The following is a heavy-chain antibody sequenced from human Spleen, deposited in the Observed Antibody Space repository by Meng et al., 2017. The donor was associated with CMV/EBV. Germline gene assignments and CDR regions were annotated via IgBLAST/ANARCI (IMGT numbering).Heavy chain of an antibody. J-gene: IGHJ4*02. D-gene: IGHD1-14*01. Sequence: GGSLRLSCAASGFTFSTYTMNWVRQAPGKGLEWVSFISSSSTYIYYADSVKGRFTISRDNAKNSLYLQMNSLRAEDTAVYYCARGRGTGTTKGSFDYWGQGTLVTVSS. CDR3: ARGRGTGTTKGSFDY. CDR2: ISSSSTYI. CDR1: GFTFSTYT. V-gene: IGHV3-21*01.